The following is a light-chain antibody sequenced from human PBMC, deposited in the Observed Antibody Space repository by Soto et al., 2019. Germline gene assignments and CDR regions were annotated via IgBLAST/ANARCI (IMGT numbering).Light chain of an antibody. V-gene: IGKV3-11*01. Sequence: EVILTQSPATLSSSPGERATLSCRASQTVGVRLSWYQHKPGQAPRLIIYEASNRAAGIPARFSGSGSGTDFTLTISDVQPEDVAVYYCQQYYETPLTFGGGTKVDIK. CDR1: QTVGVR. J-gene: IGKJ4*01. CDR2: EAS. CDR3: QQYYETPLT.